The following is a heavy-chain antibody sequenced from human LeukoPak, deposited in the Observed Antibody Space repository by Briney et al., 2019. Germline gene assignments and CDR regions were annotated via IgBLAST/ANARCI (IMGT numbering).Heavy chain of an antibody. J-gene: IGHJ4*02. CDR2: IYYSGST. CDR3: ARDSGLDSFDY. Sequence: TLSLTCTVSGRSISSGDYYWSWSRQPPGKGLEWSGYIYYSGSTYYNPSHKSRVTISVDTSKNQFSLKLSSVTAADTAVYYCARDSGLDSFDYWGQGTLVTVSS. CDR1: GRSISSGDYY. D-gene: IGHD3-22*01. V-gene: IGHV4-30-4*08.